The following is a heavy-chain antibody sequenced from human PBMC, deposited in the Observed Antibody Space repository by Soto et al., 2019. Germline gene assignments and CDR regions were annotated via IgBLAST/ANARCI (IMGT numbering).Heavy chain of an antibody. CDR2: IYYSGST. Sequence: SETLSLTCTVSGGSISSYYWSWIRQPPGKGLEWIGYIYYSGSTNYNPSLKSRVTISVDTSKNQFSLKLSSVTAADTAVYYCSRKSPDRWFLYTAMVGGAFDYWGQGTLVTVSS. D-gene: IGHD5-18*01. V-gene: IGHV4-59*01. CDR3: SRKSPDRWFLYTAMVGGAFDY. CDR1: GGSISSYY. J-gene: IGHJ4*02.